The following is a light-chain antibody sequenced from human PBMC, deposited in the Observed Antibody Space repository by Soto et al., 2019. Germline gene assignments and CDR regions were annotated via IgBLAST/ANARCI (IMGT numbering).Light chain of an antibody. CDR2: AAS. Sequence: DIQMTQSPSSLSASVGDRVTITCRTSQGINDYLNWYQMKPGEAPKPLIYAASALQSGIPSRFSGSASGTEFPLTITSLQPEDFATYYCQQSYNFPRTFGQGTKVEVK. CDR3: QQSYNFPRT. V-gene: IGKV1-39*01. CDR1: QGINDY. J-gene: IGKJ1*01.